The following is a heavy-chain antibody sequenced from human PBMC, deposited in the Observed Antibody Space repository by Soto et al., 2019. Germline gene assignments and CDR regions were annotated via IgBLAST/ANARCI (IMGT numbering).Heavy chain of an antibody. Sequence: SETLSLTCAVYGGSFSGYYWTWIRQPPGTGLEWIGEINHSGSTNYNPSLKSRVTISVDTSKNQFSLKLTSVNTADTAIYYCTRGGDPYKTGHWGQGTLVTGS. D-gene: IGHD3-9*01. J-gene: IGHJ4*02. CDR3: TRGGDPYKTGH. V-gene: IGHV4-34*01. CDR2: INHSGST. CDR1: GGSFSGYY.